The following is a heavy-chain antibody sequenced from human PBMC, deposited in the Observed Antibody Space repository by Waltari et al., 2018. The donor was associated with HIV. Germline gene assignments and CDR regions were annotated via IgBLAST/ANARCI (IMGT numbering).Heavy chain of an antibody. CDR2: IYTSGST. CDR3: AREGKEDYDFWSGYFFGMDV. Sequence: QVQLQESGPGLVKPSQTLSLTCTVSGGSISSGSHYWSRLRQPTGKGLEWIGRIYTSGSTNYNPSLKSRVTISVDTSKNQFSLKLSSVTAADTAVYYCAREGKEDYDFWSGYFFGMDVWGQGTTVTVSS. V-gene: IGHV4-61*02. J-gene: IGHJ6*02. CDR1: GGSISSGSHY. D-gene: IGHD3-3*01.